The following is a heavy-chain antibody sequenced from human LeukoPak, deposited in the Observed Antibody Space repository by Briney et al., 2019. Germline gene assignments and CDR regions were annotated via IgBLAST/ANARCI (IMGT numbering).Heavy chain of an antibody. Sequence: PSQTLSLTCTVSGGSISSGDYYWRWIHQPPGKGLEWIGYIYYSGSTYYNPSLKSRVTISVDTSKNQFSLKLSSVTAADTAVYYCASLRFLEWLLKDYWGQGTLVTVSS. CDR1: GGSISSGDYY. CDR3: ASLRFLEWLLKDY. V-gene: IGHV4-30-4*08. D-gene: IGHD3-3*01. CDR2: IYYSGST. J-gene: IGHJ4*02.